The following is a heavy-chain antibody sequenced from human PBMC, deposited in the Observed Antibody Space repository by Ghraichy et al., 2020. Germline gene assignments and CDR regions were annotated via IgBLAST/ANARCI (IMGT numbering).Heavy chain of an antibody. J-gene: IGHJ4*02. Sequence: GGSLRLSCAASGFTFSSYAMSWVRQAPGKGLEWVSAISGSGGSTYYAESVKGRFTISRDNSKNTLYLQMNSLRAEDTAVYYCAKDCSSTSCYDYWGQGTLVTVSS. V-gene: IGHV3-23*01. D-gene: IGHD2-2*01. CDR3: AKDCSSTSCYDY. CDR2: ISGSGGST. CDR1: GFTFSSYA.